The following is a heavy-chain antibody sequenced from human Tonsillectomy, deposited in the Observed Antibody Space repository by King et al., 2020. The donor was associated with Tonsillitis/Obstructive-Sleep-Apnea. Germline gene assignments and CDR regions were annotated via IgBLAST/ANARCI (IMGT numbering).Heavy chain of an antibody. D-gene: IGHD5-18*01. CDR3: ARIPYPALGPKFFDY. CDR2: IYHSGST. Sequence: QLQESGPGLVKPSETLSLTCTVSGYSISSGYYWGWIRQPPIKGLEWIGTIYHSGSTYHNPSFKSRVTISVDTSKNQFSLKMTSVTAADTAVYYCARIPYPALGPKFFDYWGQGTLVTVSS. CDR1: GYSISSGYY. J-gene: IGHJ4*02. V-gene: IGHV4-38-2*02.